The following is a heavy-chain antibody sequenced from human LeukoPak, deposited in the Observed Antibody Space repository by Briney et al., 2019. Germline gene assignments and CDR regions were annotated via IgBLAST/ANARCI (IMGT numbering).Heavy chain of an antibody. CDR2: INPNSGGT. J-gene: IGHJ5*02. Sequence: ASVKVSYKASGYTLTGYYMHWVRQAPGQGLEWMGRINPNSGGTNYAQKFQGRVTMTRDTSISTAYMELSRLRPDDTAVYYYARDSDAFYDCWSGHPGNWFVPWGQGALVTVSS. V-gene: IGHV1-2*06. CDR1: GYTLTGYY. D-gene: IGHD3-3*01. CDR3: ARDSDAFYDCWSGHPGNWFVP.